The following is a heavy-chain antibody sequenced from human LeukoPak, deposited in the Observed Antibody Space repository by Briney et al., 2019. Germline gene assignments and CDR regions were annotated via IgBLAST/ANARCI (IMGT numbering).Heavy chain of an antibody. CDR2: TSADNANT. D-gene: IGHD3-3*01. J-gene: IGHJ6*03. CDR3: AKESDSYDFWSGYYGYYYHMDV. CDR1: GYTFITYG. V-gene: IGHV1-18*01. Sequence: ASVKVSCKASGYTFITYGITWVRQAPGQGLEWMGWTSADNANTNYAQRFQGRVTMTRDMSTSTVYMDLSSLTSEDTAVYYCAKESDSYDFWSGYYGYYYHMDVWGKGTTVTVSS.